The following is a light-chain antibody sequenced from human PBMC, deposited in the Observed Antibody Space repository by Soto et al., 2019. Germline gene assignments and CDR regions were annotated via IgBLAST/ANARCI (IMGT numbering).Light chain of an antibody. CDR1: TSNIGNNY. J-gene: IGLJ2*01. CDR2: DNN. CDR3: GTRDGSLSAVV. Sequence: QSVLTQPPSVSAAPGQRVTISCSGSTSNIGNNYVSWYQQLPGTAPKLLIFDNNKRPSGIPDRFSGSKSGTSATLGITGVQTGDEADYYCGTRDGSLSAVVFGGGTKLTVL. V-gene: IGLV1-51*01.